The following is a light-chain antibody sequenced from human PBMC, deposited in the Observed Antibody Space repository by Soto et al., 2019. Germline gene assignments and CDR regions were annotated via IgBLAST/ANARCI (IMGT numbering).Light chain of an antibody. CDR3: AAWDGTLNGVL. J-gene: IGLJ2*01. CDR1: SSDIGSNT. V-gene: IGLV1-44*01. Sequence: QSVLTQPPSASETPGQRVTISCSGGSSDIGSNTVNWYQQVPGTAPKLLIYNNNQRPSGVPDRFSGSRSGTSASLAISGLQSEDEGDYYCAAWDGTLNGVLFGGGTKLTVL. CDR2: NNN.